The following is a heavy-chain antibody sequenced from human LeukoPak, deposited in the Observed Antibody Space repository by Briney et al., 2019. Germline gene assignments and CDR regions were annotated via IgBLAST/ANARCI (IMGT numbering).Heavy chain of an antibody. V-gene: IGHV3-30*02. CDR1: GFTFSSDG. CDR2: IRHDGSKK. CDR3: AKSGDGYRFDY. J-gene: IGHJ4*02. D-gene: IGHD5-24*01. Sequence: PWGSLRLSCAASGFTFSSDGMHWVRQAPGKGREWVAFIRHDGSKKYYADSVKGRFTTSRDNSKNTLDLQMNSLRPEDTAVYYCAKSGDGYRFDYWGQGTLVTVSS.